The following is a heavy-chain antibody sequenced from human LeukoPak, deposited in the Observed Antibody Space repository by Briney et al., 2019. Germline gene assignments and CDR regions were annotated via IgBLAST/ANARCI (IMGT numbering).Heavy chain of an antibody. V-gene: IGHV4-38-2*02. J-gene: IGHJ4*02. CDR2: IYHSGTT. D-gene: IGHD6-13*01. CDR1: GYSISSDYF. CDR3: ARHYSSSWFFGY. Sequence: PSETLSLTCTVSGYSISSDYFWAWIRQPPGTGLEWIGSIYHSGTTYYNPSLKSRVTISVDTSKNQFSLKLTSVTAADTAFYYCARHYSSSWFFGYWGQGTLVTVSS.